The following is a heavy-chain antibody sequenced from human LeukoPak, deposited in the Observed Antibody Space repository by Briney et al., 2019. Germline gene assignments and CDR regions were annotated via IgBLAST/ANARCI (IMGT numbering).Heavy chain of an antibody. Sequence: GASVKVSCKASGYTFTSYDINWVRQATGQGLEWMGWMNPNSGNTGYAQKLQGRVTMTTDTSTSTAYMELRSLRSDDTAVYYCARDSSSSFLPVNYYYYMDVWGKGTTVTVSS. V-gene: IGHV1-8*01. D-gene: IGHD6-6*01. CDR2: MNPNSGNT. CDR3: ARDSSSSFLPVNYYYYMDV. CDR1: GYTFTSYD. J-gene: IGHJ6*03.